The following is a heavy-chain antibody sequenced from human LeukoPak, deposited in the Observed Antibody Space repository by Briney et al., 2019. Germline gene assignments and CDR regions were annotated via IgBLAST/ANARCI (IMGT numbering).Heavy chain of an antibody. CDR1: GFSINNYW. J-gene: IGHJ6*02. Sequence: GGSLRLSCAVSGFSINNYWMTWYRQAPGKGLECVAHIKGDASEKHYVDSVKGRFTISRDNAENSLYLQMSSLRAEDTALYYCAKEGIRGVHAMDVWGQGTTVTVSS. V-gene: IGHV3-7*03. CDR2: IKGDASEK. D-gene: IGHD3-10*01. CDR3: AKEGIRGVHAMDV.